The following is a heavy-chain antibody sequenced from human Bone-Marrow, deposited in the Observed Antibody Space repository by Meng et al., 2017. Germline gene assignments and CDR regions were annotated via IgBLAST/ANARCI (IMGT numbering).Heavy chain of an antibody. D-gene: IGHD6-13*01. Sequence: SETLSLTCAVYGGSFSRYYWTWIRQPPGKGLEWIGEIYHSGGTNYNPSLKSRVSISVDTSKNQFSLKLSSVTAADTAVYYCARGEGRQQLIRRPRFDPWGQGTLVT. CDR1: GGSFSRYY. V-gene: IGHV4-34*01. CDR2: IYHSGGT. J-gene: IGHJ5*02. CDR3: ARGEGRQQLIRRPRFDP.